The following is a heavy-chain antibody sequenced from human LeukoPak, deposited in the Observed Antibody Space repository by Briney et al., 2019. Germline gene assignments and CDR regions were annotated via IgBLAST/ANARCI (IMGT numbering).Heavy chain of an antibody. V-gene: IGHV3-74*01. CDR1: GFTFNSYG. CDR2: IKDGGTTT. J-gene: IGHJ4*02. Sequence: PGGSLRLSCAASGFTFNSYGIHSVRQVPGKGLVWVSRIKDGGTTTDYADSVRGRFTISRDDAKNTLYLQMNSLRAEDTAVYYCTTMRPGYWGQGTLVTVSP. D-gene: IGHD5-12*01. CDR3: TTMRPGY.